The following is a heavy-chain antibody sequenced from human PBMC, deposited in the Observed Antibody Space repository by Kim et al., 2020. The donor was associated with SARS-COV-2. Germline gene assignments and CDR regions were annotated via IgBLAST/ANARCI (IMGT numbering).Heavy chain of an antibody. D-gene: IGHD3-10*01. J-gene: IGHJ4*02. CDR3: AITMVRGVISYFDY. Sequence: AQKFQGRVTITADESTSTAYMELSSLRSEDTAVYYCAITMVRGVISYFDYWGQGTLVTVSS. V-gene: IGHV1-69*01.